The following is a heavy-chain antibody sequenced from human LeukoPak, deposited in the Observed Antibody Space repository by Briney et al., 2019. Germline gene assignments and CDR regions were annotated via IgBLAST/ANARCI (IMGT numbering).Heavy chain of an antibody. CDR2: ISSSSSYI. V-gene: IGHV3-21*01. CDR3: ARSKGAAADPYYFDY. J-gene: IGHJ4*02. Sequence: GGSLRLSCAASGFTFSSYSMNWVRQAPGKGLEWVSSISSSSSYIYYADSVKGRFTISRDNAKNPLYLQMNSLRAEDTAVYYCARSKGAAADPYYFDYWGQGTLVTVSS. D-gene: IGHD6-13*01. CDR1: GFTFSSYS.